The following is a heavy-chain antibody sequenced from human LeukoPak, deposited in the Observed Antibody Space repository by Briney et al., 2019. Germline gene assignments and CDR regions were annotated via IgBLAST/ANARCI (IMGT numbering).Heavy chain of an antibody. CDR1: GGSISSYY. CDR3: ARTQGTLYCGGDCYPDAFDI. Sequence: SETLSLTCTVPGGSISSYYWSWTRQPAGKGLEWIGRMHISGSTNYNPSLKSRVTMSVDTSKNQFSLNVSSVTAADTAVYYCARTQGTLYCGGDCYPDAFDIWGQGTMVTVSS. D-gene: IGHD2-21*01. V-gene: IGHV4-4*07. CDR2: MHISGST. J-gene: IGHJ3*02.